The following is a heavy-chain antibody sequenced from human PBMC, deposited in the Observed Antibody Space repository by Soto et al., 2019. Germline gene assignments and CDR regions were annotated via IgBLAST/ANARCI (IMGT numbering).Heavy chain of an antibody. CDR1: RGSISSVTNY. V-gene: IGHV4-39*01. CDR2: IYYSGST. Sequence: SETLSLTCTVSRGSISSVTNYWAWIRQPPGKGLELIANIYYSGSTFYNPSLKSRVTISLDTSKNQFSLKLRSVTAADTAVYYCARHEVGWYFDXWGQGTLVTVSX. J-gene: IGHJ4*02. D-gene: IGHD1-26*01. CDR3: ARHEVGWYFDX.